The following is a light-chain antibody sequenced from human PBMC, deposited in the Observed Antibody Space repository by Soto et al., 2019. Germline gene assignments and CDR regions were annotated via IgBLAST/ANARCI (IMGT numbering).Light chain of an antibody. Sequence: EIVLTQSPGTLSLSPGERATLSCRASQSVSSSYLAWYQQKPGQAPRLLIYGASSRATGIPDRFGGSGSGTDFTLTISSLEPEDFAVYYCQQRSNWPRTFGQGTKVDIK. CDR1: QSVSSSY. V-gene: IGKV3D-20*02. CDR3: QQRSNWPRT. CDR2: GAS. J-gene: IGKJ1*01.